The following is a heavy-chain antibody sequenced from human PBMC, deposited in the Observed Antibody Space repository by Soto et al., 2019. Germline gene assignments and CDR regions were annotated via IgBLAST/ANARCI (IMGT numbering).Heavy chain of an antibody. CDR3: AKDIGGDQTDWYFDL. V-gene: IGHV3-9*01. Sequence: EVQLVESGGGLVQPGRSLRLSCAASGFTFDDYAMHWVRQAPGKGLEWVSGISWNSGSIGYADSVKGRFTISRDNAKNSLYLQMNSLRAEDTALYYCAKDIGGDQTDWYFDLWGRGTLVPVSS. CDR2: ISWNSGSI. CDR1: GFTFDDYA. D-gene: IGHD4-17*01. J-gene: IGHJ2*01.